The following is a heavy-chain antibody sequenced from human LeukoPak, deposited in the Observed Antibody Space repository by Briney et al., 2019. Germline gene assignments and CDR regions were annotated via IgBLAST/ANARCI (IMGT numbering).Heavy chain of an antibody. J-gene: IGHJ3*01. D-gene: IGHD3-10*01. CDR2: ISYDGYNK. Sequence: GGSLRPSCVASGFTLSSYAMHWVRQAPGKGLEWVAVISYDGYNKYYADSVKGRFTISRDNPKNTLFLQMNSLRVEDTAVYFCARDLSTMVILGAFALWGQGTMVTVSS. V-gene: IGHV3-30-3*01. CDR3: ARDLSTMVILGAFAL. CDR1: GFTLSSYA.